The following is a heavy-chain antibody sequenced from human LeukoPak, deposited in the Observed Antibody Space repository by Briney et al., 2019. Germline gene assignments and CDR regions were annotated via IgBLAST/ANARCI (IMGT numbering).Heavy chain of an antibody. Sequence: GESLKISCKGPGYSFTSYWIGWVRQMPGKGLEWMGIIYPGDSDTRYSPSFQGQVTISADKSISTAYLQWSSLKASDTAMYYCATHAPTVTNYYYYYGMDVWGQGTTVTVSS. D-gene: IGHD4-4*01. V-gene: IGHV5-51*01. J-gene: IGHJ6*02. CDR3: ATHAPTVTNYYYYYGMDV. CDR1: GYSFTSYW. CDR2: IYPGDSDT.